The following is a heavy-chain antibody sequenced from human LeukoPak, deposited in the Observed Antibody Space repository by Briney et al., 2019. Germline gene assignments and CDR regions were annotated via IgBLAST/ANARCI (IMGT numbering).Heavy chain of an antibody. J-gene: IGHJ4*02. D-gene: IGHD6-6*01. V-gene: IGHV3-21*01. CDR1: GFTFSSYS. Sequence: PGGSLRLSCAASGFTFSSYSMNRVRQAPGKGLEWVSSISSSSSYIYYADSVKGRFTISRDNAKNSLYLQMNSLRAEDTAVYYCARDLSTSPRGSSSRDFDYWGQGTLVTVSS. CDR3: ARDLSTSPRGSSSRDFDY. CDR2: ISSSSSYI.